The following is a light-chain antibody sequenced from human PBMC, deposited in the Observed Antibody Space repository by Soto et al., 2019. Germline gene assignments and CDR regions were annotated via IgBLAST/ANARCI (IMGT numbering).Light chain of an antibody. Sequence: LSLSPGERATLSCRANDILSSGFLAWYQQRPGQAPRLLIYGASTRATGISDRFSGGGSETDFILTISRVEPEDFARYDRQEYEIKPITFGPG. CDR2: GAS. V-gene: IGKV3-20*01. CDR1: DILSSGF. J-gene: IGKJ5*01. CDR3: QEYEIKPIT.